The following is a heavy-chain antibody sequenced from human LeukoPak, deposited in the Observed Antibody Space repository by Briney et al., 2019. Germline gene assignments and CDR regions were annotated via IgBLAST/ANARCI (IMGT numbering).Heavy chain of an antibody. CDR1: GFTFSSHW. V-gene: IGHV3-74*01. CDR2: INSDGSSI. CDR3: ARGPGDFDASDI. Sequence: GGSLRLSCAASGFTFSSHWMHWVRQAPGKGLVWVSRINSDGSSISYADSVKGRFTISRDNVKQSLGLQMNSLRVEDTAVYYCARGPGDFDASDIWGQGTMVTVSS. D-gene: IGHD1-14*01. J-gene: IGHJ3*02.